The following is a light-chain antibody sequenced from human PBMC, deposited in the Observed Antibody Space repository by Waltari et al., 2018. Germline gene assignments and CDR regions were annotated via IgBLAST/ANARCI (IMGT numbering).Light chain of an antibody. J-gene: IGKJ5*01. CDR3: MQGMYFPIT. Sequence: DMVMTQTPLSLSVTPGPSASISCKSSQSLLHSDGKTFLFWYLQKPGQSPQSLISEVSSRFSGVPDRFSGSGSGTDFTLKISRVEAEDIGVYYCMQGMYFPITFGQGTRLQIE. CDR1: QSLLHSDGKTF. CDR2: EVS. V-gene: IGKV2-29*03.